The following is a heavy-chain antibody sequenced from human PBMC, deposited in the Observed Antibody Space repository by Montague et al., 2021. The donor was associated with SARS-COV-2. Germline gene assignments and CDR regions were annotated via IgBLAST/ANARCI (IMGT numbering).Heavy chain of an antibody. CDR2: ITPRSGDT. Sequence: SGKVSFKASGYTFTDHQMHWVRQAPGQGLEWMGWITPRSGDTKYAQKFQGWVTMTRDTSISTAYMELSRLKFDDTAVYYCARDGHGYNMDVWGQGTTVTVSS. V-gene: IGHV1-2*04. D-gene: IGHD5-24*01. J-gene: IGHJ6*02. CDR1: GYTFTDHQ. CDR3: ARDGHGYNMDV.